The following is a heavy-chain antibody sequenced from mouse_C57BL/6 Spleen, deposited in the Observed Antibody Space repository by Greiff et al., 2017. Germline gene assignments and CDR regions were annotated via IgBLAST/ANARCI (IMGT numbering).Heavy chain of an antibody. D-gene: IGHD2-3*01. J-gene: IGHJ4*01. CDR3: ARYDGPYAMDY. CDR2: IYPGGGYT. CDR1: GYTFTNYW. V-gene: IGHV1-63*01. Sequence: VKLQQSGAELVRPGTSVKMSCKASGYTFTNYWIGWAKQRPGHGLEWIGDIYPGGGYTNYNEKFKGKATLTADKSSSTAYMQFSSLTSEDSAIYYCARYDGPYAMDYWGQGTSVTVSS.